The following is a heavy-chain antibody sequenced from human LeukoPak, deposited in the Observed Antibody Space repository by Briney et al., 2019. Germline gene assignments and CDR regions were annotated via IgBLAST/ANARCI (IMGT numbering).Heavy chain of an antibody. V-gene: IGHV3-7*01. Sequence: PGRSLRLSCAASGFTFSSYWMSWVRQAPGKGLEWVANIKQDGSEKYYVDSVRGRFTISRDNAKNSLYLQMNSLRAEDTAVYYCARDLPHYSNYVYYYYYYGMDVWGQGTTVTVSS. D-gene: IGHD4-11*01. CDR3: ARDLPHYSNYVYYYYYYGMDV. CDR2: IKQDGSEK. J-gene: IGHJ6*02. CDR1: GFTFSSYW.